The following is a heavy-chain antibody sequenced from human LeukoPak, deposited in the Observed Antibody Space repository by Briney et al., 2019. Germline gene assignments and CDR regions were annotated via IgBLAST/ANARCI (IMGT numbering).Heavy chain of an antibody. D-gene: IGHD1-26*01. V-gene: IGHV3-30*04. CDR1: GFTFSSYA. Sequence: PGRSLRLSCAASGFTFSSYAMHWVRQAPGKGLEWVAVISYDGSNKYYADSVKGRFTISRDNSKNTLYLQMNSLRAEDTAVYYCARDSQSNPEYYFDDWGQGTMVTVSS. J-gene: IGHJ3*01. CDR3: ARDSQSNPEYYFDD. CDR2: ISYDGSNK.